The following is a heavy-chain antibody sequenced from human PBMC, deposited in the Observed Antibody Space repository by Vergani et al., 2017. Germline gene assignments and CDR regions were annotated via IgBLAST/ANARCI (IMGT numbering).Heavy chain of an antibody. CDR2: ISYDGSNK. CDR3: ARVGCSGGSCYSGWFDP. J-gene: IGHJ5*02. CDR1: GFPFSDYG. D-gene: IGHD2-15*01. Sequence: QVQLVESGGGEVQPGRSLRLSCSAAGFPFSDYGVHWVRQAPGKGLEWVSVISYDGSNKYYADSVKGRFTISRDNSKNTLYLQMNSLRAEDTAVYYCARVGCSGGSCYSGWFDPWGQGTLVTVSS. V-gene: IGHV3-30*03.